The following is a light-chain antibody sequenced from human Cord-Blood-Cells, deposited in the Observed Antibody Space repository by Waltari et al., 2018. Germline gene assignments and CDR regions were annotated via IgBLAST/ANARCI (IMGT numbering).Light chain of an antibody. J-gene: IGKJ1*01. CDR2: GAS. Sequence: EIVLTQSPATLSSSLGERATLSCRASQSVSYYLAWYQQKPGQAPRLLFYGASSGSTGIATRFSSSGSGTDFTHTISRLAAEDVAYYCRQERSNWWTFGQGTKVEIK. CDR3: QERSNWWT. CDR1: QSVSYY. V-gene: IGKV3-11*01.